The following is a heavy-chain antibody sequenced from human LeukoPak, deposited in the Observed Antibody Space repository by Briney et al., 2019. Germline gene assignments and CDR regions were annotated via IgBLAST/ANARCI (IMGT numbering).Heavy chain of an antibody. Sequence: PGGSLRLSCAASGFTFTMFSMNWLRQAPGKGLEWIAFIRGRSDTTYYADSVQGRFTISRDNAEDSVYLQMYSLRVEDTAVYYCARTYDFGIGPPGDAFDNWGQGTLVTVFS. CDR2: IRGRSDTT. CDR3: ARTYDFGIGPPGDAFDN. D-gene: IGHD3-3*01. V-gene: IGHV3-48*01. J-gene: IGHJ3*02. CDR1: GFTFTMFS.